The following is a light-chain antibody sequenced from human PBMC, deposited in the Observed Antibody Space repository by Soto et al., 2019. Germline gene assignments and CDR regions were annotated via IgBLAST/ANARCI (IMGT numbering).Light chain of an antibody. Sequence: EIVLTQSPGTLSLSPGERATLSCRASQNVRTNYIAWYQQKPGQAPRLLIYGASRRATDIPVRFSGSGSGTDFSLTISGLEPEDFAVYYCQQYGNSLRTFGQGTKLEIK. CDR1: QNVRTNY. J-gene: IGKJ2*01. V-gene: IGKV3-20*01. CDR2: GAS. CDR3: QQYGNSLRT.